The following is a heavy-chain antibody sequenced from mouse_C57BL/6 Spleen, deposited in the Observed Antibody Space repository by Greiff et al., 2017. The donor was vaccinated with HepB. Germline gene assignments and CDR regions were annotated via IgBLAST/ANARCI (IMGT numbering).Heavy chain of an antibody. D-gene: IGHD2-4*01. CDR1: GFTFSDYY. CDR2: INYDGSST. CDR3: ARAGYDYDGWYFDV. V-gene: IGHV5-16*01. J-gene: IGHJ1*03. Sequence: EVQLVESEGGLVQPGSSMKLSCTASGFTFSDYYMAWVRQVPEKGLEWVANINYDGSSTYYLDSLKSRFIISRDNAKNILYLQMSSLKSEDTATYYCARAGYDYDGWYFDVWGTGTTVTVSS.